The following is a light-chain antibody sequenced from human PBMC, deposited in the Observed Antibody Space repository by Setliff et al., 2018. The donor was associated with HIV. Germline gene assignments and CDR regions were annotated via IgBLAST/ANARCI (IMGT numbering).Light chain of an antibody. CDR2: KNS. CDR3: TSKTGTITYV. J-gene: IGLJ1*01. CDR1: NSNIGGND. Sequence: QSVLTQPPSASGTPGQRVTISCSGSNSNIGGNDVYWYQQLPGTAPKLLIIKNSQRPSGVPDRFSGSKTGTSASLAISGLRSEDEADYYCTSKTGTITYVFGTGTKVTVL. V-gene: IGLV1-47*01.